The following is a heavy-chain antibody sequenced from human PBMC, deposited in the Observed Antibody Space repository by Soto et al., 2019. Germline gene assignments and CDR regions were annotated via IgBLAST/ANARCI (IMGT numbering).Heavy chain of an antibody. V-gene: IGHV3-30-3*01. D-gene: IGHD3-22*01. J-gene: IGHJ3*02. CDR3: AREGHSSGFYSASDI. CDR2: ISYDGSNK. Sequence: QVHLVESGGGVVQPGRSVRLSCAASGFTFSGSAMHWVRQAPGKGLEWVSIISYDGSNKYYADSVKGRFTISRDNSKNTLYLQMSSLSAEDTAVYYCAREGHSSGFYSASDIWGQGTMVTVSS. CDR1: GFTFSGSA.